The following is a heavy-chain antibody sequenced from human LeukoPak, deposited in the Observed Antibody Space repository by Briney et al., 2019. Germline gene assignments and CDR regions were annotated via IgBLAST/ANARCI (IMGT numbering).Heavy chain of an antibody. J-gene: IGHJ4*01. CDR1: GYTFSNYG. D-gene: IGHD1-1*01. CDR3: ARDNDKVVDH. CDR2: ITAYNGNR. Sequence: ASVKVSCTTSGYTFSNYGISWVRQAPGQGLEWMGWITAYNGNRLYAQRFQGRITLTTDTSTSTSYMELRSLEYDDTAIYYCARDNDKVVDHWGQGTLVTVSS. V-gene: IGHV1-18*01.